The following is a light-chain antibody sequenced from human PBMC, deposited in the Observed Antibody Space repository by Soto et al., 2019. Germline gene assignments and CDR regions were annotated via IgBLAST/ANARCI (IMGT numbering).Light chain of an antibody. J-gene: IGKJ2*01. CDR3: QQSYTISYT. CDR1: QSISNY. Sequence: DIQMTQSPSSLSASVGDRVTITCRASQSISNYLNWYQQKPGKAPKLLIYAESSLQSGVPSRFSGSGSGTDFTLTISSLQPEDTAAYYCQQSYTISYTFGQGTKLEIK. CDR2: AES. V-gene: IGKV1-39*01.